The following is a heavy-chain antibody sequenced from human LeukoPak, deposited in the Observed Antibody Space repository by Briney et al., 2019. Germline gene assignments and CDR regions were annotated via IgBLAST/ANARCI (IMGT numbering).Heavy chain of an antibody. CDR1: GFAFNPFG. CDR3: AKDRSWALDY. CDR2: LSGSGAKT. J-gene: IGHJ4*02. Sequence: PGGSLRLPCAASGFAFNPFGMSGVRQPPGRGLEWVSALSGSGAKTFYADSVKGRFTISRDNSKNMLYLQMNSLRAEDTAMYYCAKDRSWALDYWGQGTLVTVSS. D-gene: IGHD1-26*01. V-gene: IGHV3-23*01.